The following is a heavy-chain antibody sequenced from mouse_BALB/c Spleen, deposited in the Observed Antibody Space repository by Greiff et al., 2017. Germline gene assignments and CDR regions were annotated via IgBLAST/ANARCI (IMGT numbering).Heavy chain of an antibody. V-gene: IGHV1-9*01. D-gene: IGHD1-1*01. CDR1: GYTFSSYW. J-gene: IGHJ3*01. Sequence: QVQLQQSGAELMKPGASVKISCKATGYTFSSYWIEWVKQRPGHGLEWIGEILPGSGSTNYNEKFKGKATFTAVTSSNTAYMQLSSLTSEDSAVYYCARSPRTTVVAPWGQGTLVTVSA. CDR3: ARSPRTTVVAP. CDR2: ILPGSGST.